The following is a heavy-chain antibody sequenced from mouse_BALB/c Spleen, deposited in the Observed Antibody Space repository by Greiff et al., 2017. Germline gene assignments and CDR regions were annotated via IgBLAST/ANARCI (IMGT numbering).Heavy chain of an antibody. Sequence: QVQLQQPGAELVKPGTSVKLSCKASGYNFTSYWINWVKLRPGQGLEWIGDLYPGSGSTNYNEKFKSKATLTVDTSSSTAYMQLSSLASEDSALYYCARYYVSSYDFDYWGQGTTLTVSS. D-gene: IGHD1-1*01. CDR2: LYPGSGST. CDR1: GYNFTSYW. J-gene: IGHJ2*01. CDR3: ARYYVSSYDFDY. V-gene: IGHV1-55*01.